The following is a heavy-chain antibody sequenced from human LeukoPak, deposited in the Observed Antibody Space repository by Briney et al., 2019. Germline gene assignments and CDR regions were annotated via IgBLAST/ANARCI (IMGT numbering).Heavy chain of an antibody. CDR3: ARVGGYRPHDYYYYYMDV. J-gene: IGHJ6*03. Sequence: ASVKVSCKASGYTFTSYGISWVRQAPGQGLEWMGWISAYNGNTNYALKLQGRVTMTTDTSTSTAYMELRSLRSDDTAVYYCARVGGYRPHDYYYYYMDVWGKGTTVTVSS. CDR2: ISAYNGNT. CDR1: GYTFTSYG. V-gene: IGHV1-18*01. D-gene: IGHD5-12*01.